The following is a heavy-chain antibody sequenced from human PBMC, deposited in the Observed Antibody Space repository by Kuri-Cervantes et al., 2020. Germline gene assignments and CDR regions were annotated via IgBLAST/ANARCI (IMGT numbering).Heavy chain of an antibody. CDR3: ARDGGKLELVGAFDI. J-gene: IGHJ3*02. CDR2: INPSGGST. CDR1: GYTFTSYC. V-gene: IGHV1-46*01. Sequence: ASVKVSCKASGYTFTSYCMHWVRQAPGQGLEWMGIINPSGGSTSYAQKFQGRVTMTRDTSTSTVYMELSSLRSEDTAVYYCARDGGKLELVGAFDIWGQGTMVTVSS. D-gene: IGHD1-7*01.